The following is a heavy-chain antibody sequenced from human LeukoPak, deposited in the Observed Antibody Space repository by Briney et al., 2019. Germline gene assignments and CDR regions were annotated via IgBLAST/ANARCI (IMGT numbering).Heavy chain of an antibody. CDR1: GFTFSSY. Sequence: GGSLRLSCAASGFTFSSYMNSVRQAPGKGLEWVSSISSSSSYIYYADSVKGRFIISRDNAKNSLYLQMNTLRAEDTAVYYCARGKTPAVTTPFDYWGQGTLVTVSS. CDR3: ARGKTPAVTTPFDY. CDR2: ISSSSSYI. V-gene: IGHV3-21*01. J-gene: IGHJ4*02. D-gene: IGHD4-17*01.